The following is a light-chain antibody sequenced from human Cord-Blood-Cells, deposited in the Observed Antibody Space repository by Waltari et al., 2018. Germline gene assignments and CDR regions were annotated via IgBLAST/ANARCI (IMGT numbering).Light chain of an antibody. Sequence: QSVLPQPPYVSGAPGPRVTIPRTVSSSTIGSAFAVHLHQQLPGTAPKLLTDGNSNRPSGVPDRFSGSKSGTSASLAITGLQAEDEADYYCQSYDSSLSGVVFGGGTKLTVL. J-gene: IGLJ2*01. CDR1: SSTIGSAFA. CDR3: QSYDSSLSGVV. CDR2: GNS. V-gene: IGLV1-40*01.